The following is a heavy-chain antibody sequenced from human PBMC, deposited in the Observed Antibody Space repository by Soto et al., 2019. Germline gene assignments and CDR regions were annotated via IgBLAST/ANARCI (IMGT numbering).Heavy chain of an antibody. V-gene: IGHV1-18*01. J-gene: IGHJ3*02. D-gene: IGHD5-12*01. CDR2: ISAYNGNT. CDR1: GYSFTSYG. Sequence: APVKVSCKASGYSFTSYGISWVRQAPGQGLEWMGWISAYNGNTNYAQKLQGRVTMTTDTSTSTAYMELRSLRSDDTAVYYCAGKATSDAFDIWGQGTMVTVSS. CDR3: AGKATSDAFDI.